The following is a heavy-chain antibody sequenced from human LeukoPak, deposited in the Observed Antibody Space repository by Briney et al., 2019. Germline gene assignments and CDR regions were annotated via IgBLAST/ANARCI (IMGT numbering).Heavy chain of an antibody. Sequence: SETLSLTCTVSGGSISNYYWNWIRQPPGKGLEWIGYIYYSGTTNYNPSLKSRVSMSVDMSKNQFSLKLSSVTAADTAVYYWARHSSIAAPSGYYYMYVWGKGTTVTVSS. CDR2: IYYSGTT. CDR3: ARHSSIAAPSGYYYMYV. V-gene: IGHV4-59*08. J-gene: IGHJ6*03. CDR1: GGSISNYY. D-gene: IGHD6-6*01.